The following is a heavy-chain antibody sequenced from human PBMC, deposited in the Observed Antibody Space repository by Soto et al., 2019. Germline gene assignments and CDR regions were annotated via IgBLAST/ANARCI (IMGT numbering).Heavy chain of an antibody. CDR2: IWYDGSNK. Sequence: GGSLRLSCAASGFTFSSYGMHWVRQAPGKGLEWVAVIWYDGSNKYYVDSVKGRFTISRDNSKNILYLQMNSLRAEDTAVYYCARDQYDFWSGYSFHFDYWGQGTLVTVSS. CDR1: GFTFSSYG. J-gene: IGHJ4*02. CDR3: ARDQYDFWSGYSFHFDY. D-gene: IGHD3-3*01. V-gene: IGHV3-33*01.